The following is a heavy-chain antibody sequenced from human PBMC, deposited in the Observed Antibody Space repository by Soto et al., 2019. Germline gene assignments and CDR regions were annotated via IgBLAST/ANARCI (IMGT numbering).Heavy chain of an antibody. D-gene: IGHD5-18*01. V-gene: IGHV4-39*01. J-gene: IGHJ4*02. Sequence: QLQLQESGPGLVKPSETLSLTCTVSGGSISSSSYYWGWIRQPPGKGLEWIGSIYYSGSTYYNPSLKSRVTISVDTSKNQFSLKLSSVTAADTAVYYCARLEKYSYGYGPYWGQGTLVTVSS. CDR2: IYYSGST. CDR3: ARLEKYSYGYGPY. CDR1: GGSISSSSYY.